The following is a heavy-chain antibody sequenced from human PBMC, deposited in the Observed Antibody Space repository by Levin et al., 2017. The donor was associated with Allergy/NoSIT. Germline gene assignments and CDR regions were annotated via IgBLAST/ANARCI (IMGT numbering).Heavy chain of an antibody. CDR3: ARSHIVVVPAAAVDY. CDR2: ISYDGSNK. CDR1: GFTFSSYA. Sequence: GESLKISCAASGFTFSSYAMHWVRQAPGKGLEWVAVISYDGSNKYYADSVKGRFTISRDNSKNTLYLQMNSLRAEDTAVYYCARSHIVVVPAAAVDYWGQGTLVTVSS. V-gene: IGHV3-30-3*01. J-gene: IGHJ4*02. D-gene: IGHD2-2*01.